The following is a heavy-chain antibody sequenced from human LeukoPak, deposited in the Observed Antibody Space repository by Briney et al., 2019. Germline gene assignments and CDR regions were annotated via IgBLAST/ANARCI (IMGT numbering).Heavy chain of an antibody. CDR1: GFTFDDYA. D-gene: IGHD3-3*01. V-gene: IGHV3-9*01. CDR3: AKAQIGYDFWSGYYTMSDAFDI. J-gene: IGHJ3*02. Sequence: GRSLRLSCAASGFTFDDYAMHWVRQAPGKGLEWVSGISWNSGSIGYADSVKGRFTISRDNAKNSLYLQMNSLRAEDTALYYCAKAQIGYDFWSGYYTMSDAFDIWGQGTMVTVSS. CDR2: ISWNSGSI.